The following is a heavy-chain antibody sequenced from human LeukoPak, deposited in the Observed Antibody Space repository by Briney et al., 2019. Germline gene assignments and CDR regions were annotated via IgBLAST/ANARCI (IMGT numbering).Heavy chain of an antibody. V-gene: IGHV3-7*03. CDR3: ARRLFHFYGMDV. CDR2: INHNGNVN. J-gene: IGHJ6*02. Sequence: GGSLRLSCAASGFTFSSYWMNWARQAPGKGLEWVASINHNGNVNYYVDSVKGRFTISRDNSKNTLYFQMNSLRAEDTALYYCARRLFHFYGMDVWGQGTTVTVSS. CDR1: GFTFSSYW.